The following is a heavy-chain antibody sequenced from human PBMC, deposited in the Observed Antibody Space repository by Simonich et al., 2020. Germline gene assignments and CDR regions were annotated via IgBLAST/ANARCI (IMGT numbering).Heavy chain of an antibody. D-gene: IGHD1-1*01. V-gene: IGHV4-34*01. J-gene: IGHJ4*02. CDR1: GGSFSGYY. Sequence: QVQLQQWGAGLLKPSETLSLTCAVYGGSFSGYYWSWIRPPPGKGLEWIGEINHSGSTNYNPSRKSRVTISVDTSKNQFSLKLSSVTAADTAVYYCARHLQLGPFDYWGQGTLVTVSS. CDR2: INHSGST. CDR3: ARHLQLGPFDY.